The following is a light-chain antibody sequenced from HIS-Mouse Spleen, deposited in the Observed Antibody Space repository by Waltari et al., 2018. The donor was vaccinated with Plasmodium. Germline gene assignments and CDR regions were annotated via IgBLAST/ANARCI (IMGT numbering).Light chain of an antibody. J-gene: IGLJ2*01. CDR3: SSYTSSSTVV. V-gene: IGLV2-14*03. CDR2: DVS. Sequence: QSALTQPASVSGSPGQSITISCTGTSSDVGGYNYVSWYQQHPGKAPKPMIYDVSNRPSGVSNRLPGSKSGNTASLTISGLQAEDEADYYCSSYTSSSTVVFGGGTKLTVL. CDR1: SSDVGGYNY.